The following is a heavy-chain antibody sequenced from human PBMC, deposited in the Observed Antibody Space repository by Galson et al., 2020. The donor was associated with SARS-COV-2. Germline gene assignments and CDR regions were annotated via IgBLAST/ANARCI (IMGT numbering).Heavy chain of an antibody. J-gene: IGHJ4*02. CDR1: GYTFTGYY. V-gene: IGHV1-2*02. Sequence: GESLKISCKASGYTFTGYYMHWVRQAPGQGLEWMGWINPNSGGTNYAQKFQGRVTMTRDTSISTAYMELSRLRSDDTAVYYCARGPPTYYYDSSGYPYWGQGTLVTVSS. CDR3: ARGPPTYYYDSSGYPY. D-gene: IGHD3-22*01. CDR2: INPNSGGT.